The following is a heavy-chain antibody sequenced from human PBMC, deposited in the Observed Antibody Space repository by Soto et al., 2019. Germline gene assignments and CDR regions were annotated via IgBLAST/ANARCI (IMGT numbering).Heavy chain of an antibody. D-gene: IGHD3-3*01. CDR3: ARGDTYYDFWSGYYTGYFDY. V-gene: IGHV4-34*01. Sequence: PSETLSLTCTVSGGSISSYYWSWIRQPPGKGLEWIGEINHSGSTNYNPSLKSRVTISVDTSKNQFSLKLSSVTAADTAVYYCARGDTYYDFWSGYYTGYFDYWGQGTLVTVSS. J-gene: IGHJ4*02. CDR2: INHSGST. CDR1: GGSISSYY.